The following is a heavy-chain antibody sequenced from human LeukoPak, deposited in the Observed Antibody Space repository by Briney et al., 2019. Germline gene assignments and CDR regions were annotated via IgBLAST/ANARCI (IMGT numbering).Heavy chain of an antibody. J-gene: IGHJ5*02. V-gene: IGHV1-69*13. CDR1: GYTFTSNY. CDR3: ARGRWFDP. CDR2: IIPIFGTA. Sequence: ASVKVSCKAFGYTFTSNYMHWVRQAPGQGLEWMGGIIPIFGTANYAQKFQGRVTITADESTSTAYMELSSLRSEDTAVYYCARGRWFDPWGQGTLVTVSS.